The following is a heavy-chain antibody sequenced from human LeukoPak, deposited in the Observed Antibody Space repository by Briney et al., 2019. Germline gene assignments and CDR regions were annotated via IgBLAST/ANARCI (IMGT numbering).Heavy chain of an antibody. CDR2: IYYSGST. CDR3: ARGGVRPSGDDAFDI. J-gene: IGHJ3*02. V-gene: IGHV4-30-4*01. Sequence: PSETLFLTCTVSGVSISSGDYYWSWIRQPPGKGLEWIGYIYYSGSTYYNPSLKSRVTISVDTSKNQFSLKLSSVTAADTAVYYCARGGVRPSGDDAFDIWGQGTMVTVSS. CDR1: GVSISSGDYY. D-gene: IGHD2-8*02.